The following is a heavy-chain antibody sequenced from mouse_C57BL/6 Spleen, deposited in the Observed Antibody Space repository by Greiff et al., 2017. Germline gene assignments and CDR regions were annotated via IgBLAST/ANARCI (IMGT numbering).Heavy chain of an antibody. CDR2: INPSTGGT. D-gene: IGHD1-1*01. CDR3: ASGTTVVAPMDY. V-gene: IGHV1-42*01. CDR1: GYSFTGYY. J-gene: IGHJ4*01. Sequence: EVKLQESGPELVKPGASVKISCKASGYSFTGYYMNWVKQSPEKSLEWIGEINPSTGGTTYNQKFKAKATLTVDKSSSTAYMQLKSLTSEDSAVYYCASGTTVVAPMDYWGQGTSVTVSS.